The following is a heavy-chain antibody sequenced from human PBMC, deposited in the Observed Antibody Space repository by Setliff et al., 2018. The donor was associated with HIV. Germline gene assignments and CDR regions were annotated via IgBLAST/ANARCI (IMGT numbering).Heavy chain of an antibody. D-gene: IGHD3-3*01. CDR2: INTNTGNP. CDR1: GYSLTSYS. J-gene: IGHJ6*03. CDR3: TRDHTPPPNYDFWSGQIDLRNIFYYMDV. Sequence: ASVKVSCKASGYSLTSYSINWVRQAPGQGLEWTGYINTNTGNPTYAQGFTGRFVFSVDTPVSTAYLQIFSLKTGDTAVYYCTRDHTPPPNYDFWSGQIDLRNIFYYMDVWGTGSPVTVS. V-gene: IGHV7-4-1*01.